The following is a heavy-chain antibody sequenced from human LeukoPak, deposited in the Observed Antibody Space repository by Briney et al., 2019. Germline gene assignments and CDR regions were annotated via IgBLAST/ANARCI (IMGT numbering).Heavy chain of an antibody. D-gene: IGHD6-13*01. J-gene: IGHJ4*02. CDR3: ARYRQQQVRAFDS. CDR1: GYSFTNYW. V-gene: IGHV5-51*01. Sequence: GESLKISCEGSGYSFTNYWIGWVRQMPGKGLEWMGIIYPGDSDIRYSPSFQGQVTISVDTSINAAYLQWSSLKASDTATYYCARYRQQQVRAFDSWGQGTLVTVSS. CDR2: IYPGDSDI.